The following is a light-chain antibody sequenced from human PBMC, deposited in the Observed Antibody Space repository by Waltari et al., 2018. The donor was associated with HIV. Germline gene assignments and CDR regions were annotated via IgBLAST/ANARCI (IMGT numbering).Light chain of an antibody. CDR3: QQYASSPIT. CDR2: GAS. J-gene: IGKJ5*01. V-gene: IGKV3-20*01. CDR1: QSVRNNY. Sequence: EIVLTQSPGTLSLSPGERATLSCRASQSVRNNYLAWYQQKPGQAPRLSIYGASTRATGIPDRFSGSGSGTDFTLTISRLEPEDFAVYYCQQYASSPITFGQGTRLEIK.